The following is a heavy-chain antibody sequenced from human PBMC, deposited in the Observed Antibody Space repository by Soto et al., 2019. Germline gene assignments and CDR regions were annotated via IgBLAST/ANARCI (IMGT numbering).Heavy chain of an antibody. V-gene: IGHV3-21*01. D-gene: IGHD2-2*01. CDR3: ASYCSSTSCYYYFDY. CDR2: ISSSSSYI. Sequence: EVQLVESGGGLVKPGGSLRLSCAASGFTFSSYSMNWVRQAPGKGLEWVSSISSSSSYIYYADSVKGRFTSSRDNAKNSLYLQMNSLRAEDTAVYYCASYCSSTSCYYYFDYWGQGTLVTVSS. CDR1: GFTFSSYS. J-gene: IGHJ4*02.